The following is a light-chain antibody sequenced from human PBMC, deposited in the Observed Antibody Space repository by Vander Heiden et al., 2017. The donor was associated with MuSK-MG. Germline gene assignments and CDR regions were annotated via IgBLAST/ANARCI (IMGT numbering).Light chain of an antibody. V-gene: IGKV4-1*01. CDR2: WAS. CDR3: QQYYSTPLT. CDR1: QSVLYSSNNKNY. J-gene: IGKJ3*01. Sequence: DIVMTQSPDSLAVSLGERATINCKSSQSVLYSSNNKNYLAWYQQKPGQPPKLPIYWASTRESWVPDRFSGSGSGTDFTLTISSLQAEDVAVYYCQQYYSTPLTFGPGTKVDIK.